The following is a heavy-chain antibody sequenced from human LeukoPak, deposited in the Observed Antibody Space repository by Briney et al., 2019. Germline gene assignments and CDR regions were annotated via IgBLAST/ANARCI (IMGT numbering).Heavy chain of an antibody. V-gene: IGHV3-48*01. CDR3: AKSDGFDY. CDR1: GFTFSTYS. D-gene: IGHD5-24*01. J-gene: IGHJ4*02. CDR2: ISSSSSTI. Sequence: GGSLRLTCAASGFTFSTYSVSWVRQAPGKGLEWVSYISSSSSTIYYADSVKGRFTISRDNAKNSLYLQMNSLRAEDTAMYYCAKSDGFDYWGQGTLVTVSS.